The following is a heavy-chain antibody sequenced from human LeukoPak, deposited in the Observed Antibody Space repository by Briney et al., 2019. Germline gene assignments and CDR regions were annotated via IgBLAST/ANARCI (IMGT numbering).Heavy chain of an antibody. J-gene: IGHJ6*02. CDR3: ARDAGGLPPYYYYGMDV. CDR2: IYTSGST. CDR1: GGSISSYY. V-gene: IGHV4-4*07. D-gene: IGHD1-26*01. Sequence: PSETLSLTCTVSGGSISSYYWSWIRQPAGKGLEWIGRIYTSGSTNYNPSLKSRVTISVDTSKNQLSLKVSAVTAADTAVYYCARDAGGLPPYYYYGMDVWGQGTTVTVSS.